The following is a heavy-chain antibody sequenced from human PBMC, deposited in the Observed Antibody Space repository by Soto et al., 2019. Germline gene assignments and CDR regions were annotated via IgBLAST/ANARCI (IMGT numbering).Heavy chain of an antibody. CDR3: AKDLGAGGGRSFWFDP. CDR2: ISGSGGGT. V-gene: IGHV3-23*01. J-gene: IGHJ5*02. CDR1: GFRFNNYA. D-gene: IGHD2-15*01. Sequence: GGSLRLSCAASGFRFNNYAMAWVRQAPGKGLEWVSTISGSGGGTYYADSVKGRFTISRDNSKSTLYLHMTGLRAEDTAVYYCAKDLGAGGGRSFWFDPWGQGTLVTVSS.